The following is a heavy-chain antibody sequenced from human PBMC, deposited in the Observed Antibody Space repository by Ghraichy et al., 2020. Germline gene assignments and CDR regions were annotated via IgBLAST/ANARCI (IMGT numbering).Heavy chain of an antibody. J-gene: IGHJ4*02. Sequence: GGSLRLSCAASGFTFSSYAMSWVRQAPGKGLEWVSAISGSGGSTYYADSVKGRFTISRDNSKNTLYLQMNSLRAEDTAVYYCAKDQVGLVVPAAIVGGDETNYFDYWGQGTLVTVSS. CDR2: ISGSGGST. D-gene: IGHD2-2*01. CDR3: AKDQVGLVVPAAIVGGDETNYFDY. CDR1: GFTFSSYA. V-gene: IGHV3-23*01.